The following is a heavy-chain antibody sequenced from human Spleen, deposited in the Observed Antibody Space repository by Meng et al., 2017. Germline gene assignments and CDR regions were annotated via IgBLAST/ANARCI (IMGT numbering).Heavy chain of an antibody. CDR2: LNWNGDIT. CDR3: ARNEYRNRLQTRGFDI. CDR1: GFTFDDYG. J-gene: IGHJ3*02. V-gene: IGHV3-20*04. D-gene: IGHD4-11*01. Sequence: LSLTCAASGFTFDDYGMSWVRQAPGKGLEWVSGLNWNGDITGYADSVRGRFTISRDNARNSLYLQMNSLRAEDTAIYYCARNEYRNRLQTRGFDIWGQGTMVTVSS.